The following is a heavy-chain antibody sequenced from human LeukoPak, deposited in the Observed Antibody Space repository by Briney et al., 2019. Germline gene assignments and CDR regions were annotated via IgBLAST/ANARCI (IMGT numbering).Heavy chain of an antibody. CDR3: ARVGESIAAAGNFDY. CDR2: INPNSGGT. V-gene: IGHV1-2*02. Sequence: ASVKVSCKASGYTFTGYYMHWVRQAPGQGLEWMGWINPNSGGTNYAQKFQGRVTMTRDTSISTAYMDLSRLRSDDTAVYYCARVGESIAAAGNFDYWGQGTLVTVSS. D-gene: IGHD6-13*01. J-gene: IGHJ4*02. CDR1: GYTFTGYY.